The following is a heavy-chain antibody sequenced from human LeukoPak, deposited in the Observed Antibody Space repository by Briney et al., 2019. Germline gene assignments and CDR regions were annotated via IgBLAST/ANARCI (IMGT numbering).Heavy chain of an antibody. CDR3: TIDYDYAWGSYRLGY. CDR1: GFTFSEAW. D-gene: IGHD3-16*02. J-gene: IGHJ4*02. CDR2: IQSITDGGTT. V-gene: IGHV3-15*01. Sequence: GGSLRLSCAAPGFTFSEAWMSWVRQAPGKRLEWVGRIQSITDGGTTDYAAPVKGRFSISRDDSKNTMYLQLNSLETEDTAMYYCTIDYDYAWGSYRLGYWGQGTLVTVSS.